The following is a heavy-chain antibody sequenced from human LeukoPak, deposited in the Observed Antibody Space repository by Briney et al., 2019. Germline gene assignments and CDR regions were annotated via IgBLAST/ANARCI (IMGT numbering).Heavy chain of an antibody. J-gene: IGHJ2*01. Sequence: GGSLRLSCAASGFTFSSYDMSWVRQAPGSGLEWVSGITGSGGSTYYADSVKGRFTISRDSSKTTLYLQMNSLRAEDTAVYYCAKGNRWERLDWYFDPWGRGTLVTVSS. D-gene: IGHD1-26*01. CDR3: AKGNRWERLDWYFDP. CDR1: GFTFSSYD. CDR2: ITGSGGST. V-gene: IGHV3-23*01.